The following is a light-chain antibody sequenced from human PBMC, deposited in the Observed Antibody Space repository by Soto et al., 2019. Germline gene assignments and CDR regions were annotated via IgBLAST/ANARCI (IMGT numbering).Light chain of an antibody. CDR1: NIGSKS. V-gene: IGLV3-21*04. J-gene: IGLJ2*01. CDR2: YDS. CDR3: QVWDSSSDVV. Sequence: SYELTQPPSVSVAPGKTARITCGGNNIGSKSVHWYQQKPGQAPVLVIYYDSDRPSGIPERFSGSNSGNTATLTISRVEAGDEADYYCQVWDSSSDVVFGGETKVTVL.